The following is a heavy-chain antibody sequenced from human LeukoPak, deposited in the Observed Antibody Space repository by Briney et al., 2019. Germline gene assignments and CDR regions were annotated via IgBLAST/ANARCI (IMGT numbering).Heavy chain of an antibody. Sequence: GGSLRLSCAASGFTFSSYEMNWVRQAPGKGLEWVSYISSSGSTIYYADSVKGRFTISRDNAKNSPYLQMNSLRAEDTAVYYCARGPRTGYCSGGSCYYYYGMDVWGKGTTVTVSS. J-gene: IGHJ6*04. V-gene: IGHV3-48*03. CDR3: ARGPRTGYCSGGSCYYYYGMDV. CDR2: ISSSGSTI. CDR1: GFTFSSYE. D-gene: IGHD2-15*01.